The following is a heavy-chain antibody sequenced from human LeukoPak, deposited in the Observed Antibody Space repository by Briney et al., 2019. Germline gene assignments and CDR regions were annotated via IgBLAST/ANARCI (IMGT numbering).Heavy chain of an antibody. Sequence: SETLSLTCTVSGGSTGSSGYYWGWIRQPPGKGLEWIGSIYYSGSISYNPSLKSRVTISVDTSKNQFSLKLNSVTAADTAVYYCARDPGSGSYPYFDYWGQGTLVTVSS. CDR3: ARDPGSGSYPYFDY. J-gene: IGHJ4*02. CDR1: GGSTGSSGYY. D-gene: IGHD3-10*01. CDR2: IYYSGSI. V-gene: IGHV4-39*07.